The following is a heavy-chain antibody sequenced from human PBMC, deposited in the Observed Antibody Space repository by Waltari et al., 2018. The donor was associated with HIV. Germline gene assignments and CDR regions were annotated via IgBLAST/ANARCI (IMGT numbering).Heavy chain of an antibody. Sequence: QLQLQESGPGLVKPSETLSVTCTVTVASSNSNALYWSCFRKYSGAGIEWIGYIYYSGDTYYSPPHKSRLSISVDASKSSFSLQLRSVTAGDTATYFCAAHRPAVPSRVDFWGQGTPVAVS. D-gene: IGHD6-19*01. CDR2: IYYSGDT. CDR1: VASSNSNALY. J-gene: IGHJ4*02. V-gene: IGHV4-39*01. CDR3: AAHRPAVPSRVDF.